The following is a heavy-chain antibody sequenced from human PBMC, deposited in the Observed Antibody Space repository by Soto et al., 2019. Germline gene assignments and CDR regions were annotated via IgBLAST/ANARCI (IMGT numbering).Heavy chain of an antibody. CDR3: ARGNSIGWNYLDY. J-gene: IGHJ4*02. Sequence: EVHLLESGGGLVQPGGSLRLSCAASGFTISSHDMSWVRQAPGKGLEWVSAIRGSNGGTYYADSVKGRFTISSDISKNTLYLRMNSLRGDDTAVYYCARGNSIGWNYLDYWAQGTVVTVSA. CDR1: GFTISSHD. V-gene: IGHV3-23*01. CDR2: IRGSNGGT. D-gene: IGHD6-19*01.